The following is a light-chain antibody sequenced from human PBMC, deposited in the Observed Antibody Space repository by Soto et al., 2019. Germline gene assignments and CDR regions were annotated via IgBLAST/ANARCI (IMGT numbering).Light chain of an antibody. CDR1: QSVSSN. Sequence: EIVMTQSPATLSVSPGERATLSCRASQSVSSNLARYQQKPGQAPRLLIYGASTRATCIPARFSGSGSGTEFTLTISSLQSEDFAVYYCQQYNNWPRTFGQGTKV. J-gene: IGKJ1*01. CDR2: GAS. CDR3: QQYNNWPRT. V-gene: IGKV3-15*01.